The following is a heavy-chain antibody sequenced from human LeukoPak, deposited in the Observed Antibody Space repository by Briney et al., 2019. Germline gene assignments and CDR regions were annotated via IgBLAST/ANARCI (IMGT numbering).Heavy chain of an antibody. Sequence: KSSETLSLTCTVSGGSISSGSYYWSWIRQPAGKGLEWIGRIYTSGSTNYNPSLKSRVTISVDTSKNQFSLKLSSVTAADTAVYYCARDIAAAGVFDYWGQGTLVTVSS. V-gene: IGHV4-61*02. J-gene: IGHJ4*02. CDR1: GGSISSGSYY. D-gene: IGHD6-13*01. CDR3: ARDIAAAGVFDY. CDR2: IYTSGST.